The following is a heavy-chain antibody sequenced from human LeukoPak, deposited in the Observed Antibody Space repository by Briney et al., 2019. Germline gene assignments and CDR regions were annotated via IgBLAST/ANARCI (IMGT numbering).Heavy chain of an antibody. Sequence: GGSLRLSCAASGFTFDDYAMHWVRQAPGKGLEWVSGISWNSGSIGYADSVKGRFTISRDNAKNSLYLQMNSLRAEDTALYSCPKVGSSGAFDIWAQGTMVPVLS. D-gene: IGHD3-22*01. CDR1: GFTFDDYA. J-gene: IGHJ3*02. CDR2: ISWNSGSI. V-gene: IGHV3-9*01. CDR3: PKVGSSGAFDI.